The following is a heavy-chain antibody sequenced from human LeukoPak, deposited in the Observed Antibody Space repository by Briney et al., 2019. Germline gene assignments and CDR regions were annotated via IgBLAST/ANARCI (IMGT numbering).Heavy chain of an antibody. CDR3: AKSVRSYYGSGSYYNWIHYYYMDV. CDR1: GFIFSSYG. V-gene: IGHV3-30*18. D-gene: IGHD3-10*01. CDR2: ISYDGSNK. Sequence: PGGSLRLSCAASGFIFSSYGMHWVRQAPGKGLEWVAVISYDGSNKYYADSVKGRFTISRDNSKNTLYLQMNSLRAEDTAVYYCAKSVRSYYGSGSYYNWIHYYYMDVWGKGTTVTVSS. J-gene: IGHJ6*03.